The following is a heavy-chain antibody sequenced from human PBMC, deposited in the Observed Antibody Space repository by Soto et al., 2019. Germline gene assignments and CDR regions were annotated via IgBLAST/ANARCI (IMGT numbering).Heavy chain of an antibody. CDR2: IKQDGSEK. CDR1: GFPYSSYW. CDR3: ARTYYYDSSGYYYNFY. J-gene: IGHJ4*02. D-gene: IGHD3-22*01. V-gene: IGHV3-7*01. Sequence: EVQLVESGGGLVQPGESLRLSCAATGFPYSSYWMSWVRQAPGKGLEWVANIKQDGSEKYYVDSVKGRFTISRDNAKNSLYLQMNSLRAEDTAVYYCARTYYYDSSGYYYNFYWGQGTLVTVSS.